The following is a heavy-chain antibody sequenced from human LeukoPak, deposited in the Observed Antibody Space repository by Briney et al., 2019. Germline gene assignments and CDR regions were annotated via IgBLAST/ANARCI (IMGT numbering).Heavy chain of an antibody. CDR2: IVPASGHT. J-gene: IGHJ4*02. CDR3: ARANDLWYYAQ. Sequence: GASVKVSCKASGYTLSDYYIHWVRQAPGQGLDWMGSIVPASGHTTYAQKFRGRITVTWDTSVNAAYMELSSLTSDDAAVYYCARANDLWYYAQWGQGTLITVSS. CDR1: GYTLSDYY. V-gene: IGHV1-2*02. D-gene: IGHD2-2*01.